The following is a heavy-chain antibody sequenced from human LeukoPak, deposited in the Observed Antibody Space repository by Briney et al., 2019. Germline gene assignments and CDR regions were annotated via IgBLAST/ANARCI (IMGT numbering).Heavy chain of an antibody. CDR1: GGSISSYY. D-gene: IGHD3-22*01. CDR2: IYYSGST. J-gene: IGHJ2*01. V-gene: IGHV4-59*12. Sequence: PSETLSLTCTVSGGSISSYYWSWIRQPPGKGLEWIGYIYYSGSTNYNPSLKSRVTISVDTSKNQFSLKLSSVTAADTAVFYCARSHSRDHYWYFDLWGRGTLVTVSS. CDR3: ARSHSRDHYWYFDL.